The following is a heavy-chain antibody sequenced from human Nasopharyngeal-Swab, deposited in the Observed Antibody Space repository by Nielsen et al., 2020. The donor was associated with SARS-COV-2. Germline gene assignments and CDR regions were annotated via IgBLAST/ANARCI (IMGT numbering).Heavy chain of an antibody. V-gene: IGHV3-21*01. CDR3: ARAGGVSSAEYFQH. D-gene: IGHD1-26*01. CDR2: ISNSSRYI. Sequence: GGSLRLSCAASGFTFSDYNMNWVRQAPGKGLEWVSSISNSSRYIYQADSVKGRFTISRDNAKNSLYLQMNSLRAGDTAVYYCARAGGVSSAEYFQHWGKGTLVTVSS. J-gene: IGHJ1*01. CDR1: GFTFSDYN.